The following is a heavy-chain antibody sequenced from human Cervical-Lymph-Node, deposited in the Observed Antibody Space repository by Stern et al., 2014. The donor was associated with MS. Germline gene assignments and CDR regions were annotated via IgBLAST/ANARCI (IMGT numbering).Heavy chain of an antibody. CDR3: ARGYGYFDY. CDR2: ISSSSSTI. D-gene: IGHD4-17*01. J-gene: IGHJ4*02. V-gene: IGHV3-48*01. Sequence: EVHLVESGGRLVQPGGSLRLSCAASGLTLSLYGMNWVRQAPGKGLEWVSYISSSSSTIYYADSVEGRFTISRDNAKNSLYLQMNSLRAEDTAVYYCARGYGYFDYWGQGTLVTVSS. CDR1: GLTLSLYG.